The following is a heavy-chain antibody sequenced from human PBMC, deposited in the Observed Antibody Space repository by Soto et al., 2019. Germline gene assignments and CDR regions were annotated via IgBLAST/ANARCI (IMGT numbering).Heavy chain of an antibody. V-gene: IGHV1-2*04. CDR3: ASTRVRCSSTSCSSGAFDI. Sequence: ASVKVSCKASGYTFTGYYMHWVRQAPGQGLEWMGWINPNSGGTNYAQKFQGWVTMTRDTSISTAYMELSRLRSDDTAVYYCASTRVRCSSTSCSSGAFDIWGQGTMVTV. D-gene: IGHD2-2*01. CDR1: GYTFTGYY. CDR2: INPNSGGT. J-gene: IGHJ3*02.